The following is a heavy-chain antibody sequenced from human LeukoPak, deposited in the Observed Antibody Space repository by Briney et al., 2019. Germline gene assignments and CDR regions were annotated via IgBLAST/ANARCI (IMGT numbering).Heavy chain of an antibody. D-gene: IGHD2-8*02. V-gene: IGHV3-23*01. CDR2: ISANGVDT. CDR3: AKDVWWSVS. Sequence: GGSLRLSCVASGFTFSNHAMTWVRQAPGKGLEWVSAISANGVDTFYAPSVKGRFTISGDNSKNTLYLQINSLRAEDTAIYYCAKDVWWSVSWGQGTLVTVSS. CDR1: GFTFSNHA. J-gene: IGHJ5*02.